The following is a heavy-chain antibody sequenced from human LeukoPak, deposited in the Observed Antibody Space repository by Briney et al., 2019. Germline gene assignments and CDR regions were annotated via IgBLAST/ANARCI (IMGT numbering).Heavy chain of an antibody. CDR1: GHTFSGYG. J-gene: IGHJ4*02. Sequence: GGSLRLSCGASGHTFSGYGMHWVSQAPGKGLEGAAFISYDGSKKYYADSVKGRFTISRDNSKNTLYLQMNTLGAEDTAVYYCAKDHGGSFDYWGQGTLVTVSS. V-gene: IGHV3-30*02. CDR2: ISYDGSKK. CDR3: AKDHGGSFDY. D-gene: IGHD4-23*01.